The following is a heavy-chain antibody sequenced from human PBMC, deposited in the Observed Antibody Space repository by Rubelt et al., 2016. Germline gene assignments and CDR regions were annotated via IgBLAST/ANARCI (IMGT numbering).Heavy chain of an antibody. CDR1: GFTFSSYT. J-gene: IGHJ4*02. CDR2: ISSSSAYI. Sequence: EVQLVESGGGLVKPGGSLRLSCAASGFTFSSYTMNWVRQAPGKGLEWVSSISSSSAYIYYADSLKGRFTISRENANNSLSLQVNSLRAEATAVYYCTTAGAAAGVRYWGQGTLVTVSP. D-gene: IGHD6-13*01. V-gene: IGHV3-21*01. CDR3: TTAGAAAGVRY.